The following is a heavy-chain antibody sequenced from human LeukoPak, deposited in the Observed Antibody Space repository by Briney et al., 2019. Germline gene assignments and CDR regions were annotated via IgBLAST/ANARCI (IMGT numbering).Heavy chain of an antibody. CDR3: ATIGWDYGYYRPYYYYYYGLDV. V-gene: IGHV3-7*01. Sequence: GGSLTLSCPASGFTFSSFWMSWVRHAQGKGLGWVANINQHGSEKYYVDSVKGRITISRDYAKHSPYLQMNSLRAEDTAVYYCATIGWDYGYYRPYYYYYYGLDVWGQGTTVTVSS. CDR2: INQHGSEK. J-gene: IGHJ6*02. CDR1: GFTFSSFW. D-gene: IGHD4-17*01.